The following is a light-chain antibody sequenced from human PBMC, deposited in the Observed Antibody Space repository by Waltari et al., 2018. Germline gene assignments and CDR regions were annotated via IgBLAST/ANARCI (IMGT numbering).Light chain of an antibody. Sequence: VTISCRSSRSIGEYVKWCRQKPWNAPSRLIYGAASLQSGVPSRFSGSGSGTDLTLSITSLQPEDSATYYCQQSYTFGGGTKVEIK. CDR3: QQSYT. CDR2: GAA. CDR1: RSIGEY. V-gene: IGKV1-39*01. J-gene: IGKJ4*01.